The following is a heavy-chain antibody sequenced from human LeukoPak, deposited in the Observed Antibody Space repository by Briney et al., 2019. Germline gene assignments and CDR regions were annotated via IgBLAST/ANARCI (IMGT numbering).Heavy chain of an antibody. J-gene: IGHJ5*02. CDR1: GFTFDDYA. CDR2: ISWNSGSI. V-gene: IGHV3-9*01. D-gene: IGHD3-10*01. CDR3: RRSLMS. Sequence: GGSLRLSCAASGFTFDDYAMHWVRQAPGKGLEWVSGISWNSGSIGYADSVKGRFTISRDNAKNSLYLQMNSLRAEDTAVYYCRRSLMSWGQGTLVTVSS.